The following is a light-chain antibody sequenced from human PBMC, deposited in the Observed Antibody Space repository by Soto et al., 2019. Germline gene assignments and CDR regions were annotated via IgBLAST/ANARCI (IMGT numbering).Light chain of an antibody. J-gene: IGKJ4*01. CDR2: DAS. V-gene: IGKV3-11*01. CDR1: ESVSRY. Sequence: EIVLTQSPATLSLSPGNRATLSCRASESVSRYLAWYQQKPGQAPRLLIYDASSRAAGIPARFSGSGSGTDFTLTITSLEPEDFAVYYCQQRSDWPSTFGGGTKVEFK. CDR3: QQRSDWPST.